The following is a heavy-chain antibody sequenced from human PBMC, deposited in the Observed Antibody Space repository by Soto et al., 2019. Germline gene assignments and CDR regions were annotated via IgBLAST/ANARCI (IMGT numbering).Heavy chain of an antibody. CDR2: ISGSGGST. CDR3: AKDSITIFGVVIIKPNY. D-gene: IGHD3-3*01. CDR1: GFTFSSYA. V-gene: IGHV3-23*01. J-gene: IGHJ4*02. Sequence: GGSLRLSCAASGFTFSSYAMSWVRQAPGKGLEWVSAISGSGGSTYYADSVKGRFTISRDNSKNTLYLQMNSLRAEDTAVYYCAKDSITIFGVVIIKPNYWGQGTLVTVSS.